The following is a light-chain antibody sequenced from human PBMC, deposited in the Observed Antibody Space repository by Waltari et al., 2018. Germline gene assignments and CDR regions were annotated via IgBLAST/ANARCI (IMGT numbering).Light chain of an antibody. J-gene: IGLJ1*01. CDR2: KDR. CDR3: LSADSIGIYLYV. Sequence: QKTCQAPLLVIYKDRERPSGIPERFSCSSSGTTVTLTISGVQAEDDADYFCLSADSIGIYLYVFGTGTKVTVL. V-gene: IGLV3-25*03.